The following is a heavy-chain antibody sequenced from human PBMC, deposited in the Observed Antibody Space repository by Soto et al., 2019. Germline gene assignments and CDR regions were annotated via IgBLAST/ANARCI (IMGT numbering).Heavy chain of an antibody. V-gene: IGHV1-69*08. CDR1: GGTFSSYT. Sequence: QVQLVQSGAEVKKPGSSVKVSCKASGGTFSSYTISWVRQAPGQGLEWVGRIIPILGIANYAQKFQGRVTITADKSTSTAYMELSSLRSEDTVVYYCAREATYLIHWGQGTLVTVSS. CDR3: AREATYLIH. J-gene: IGHJ4*02. CDR2: IIPILGIA.